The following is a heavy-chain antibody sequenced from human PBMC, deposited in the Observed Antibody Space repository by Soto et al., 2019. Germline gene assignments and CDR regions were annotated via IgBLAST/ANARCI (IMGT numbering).Heavy chain of an antibody. Sequence: GGALRLSCAASGFSFSDYEMNWVRQTPGKGLEWLSYISSSGGTIKYADSVKGRFTISRDNAKNSLYLQMHSLRADDTAVYYCARDAFEIYYKFGLDVWGQGTPVTVSS. CDR2: ISSSGGTI. D-gene: IGHD3-10*01. CDR1: GFSFSDYE. V-gene: IGHV3-48*03. J-gene: IGHJ6*02. CDR3: ARDAFEIYYKFGLDV.